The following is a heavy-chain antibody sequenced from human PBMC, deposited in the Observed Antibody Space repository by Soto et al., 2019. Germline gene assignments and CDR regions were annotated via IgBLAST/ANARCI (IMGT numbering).Heavy chain of an antibody. CDR3: ARAGGLGAVAVDY. V-gene: IGHV4-30-2*01. Sequence: QLQLQESGSGLVKPSQTLSLTCAVSGGSISSGGSSWSWIRQPPGKGLEWIGYIYHSGSTYYNPSLKSRVTISVDRSKNQFSLKRSSVTAADTAVYYCARAGGLGAVAVDYWGQGTLVTVSS. J-gene: IGHJ4*02. CDR2: IYHSGST. D-gene: IGHD6-19*01. CDR1: GGSISSGGSS.